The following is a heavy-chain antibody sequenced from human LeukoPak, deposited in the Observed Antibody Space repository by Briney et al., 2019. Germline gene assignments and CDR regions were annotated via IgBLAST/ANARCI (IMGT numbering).Heavy chain of an antibody. CDR2: IGTAGDT. V-gene: IGHV3-13*01. J-gene: IGHJ4*02. CDR3: ARDTGYYDSSGYRN. D-gene: IGHD3-22*01. Sequence: GGSLRLSCAASGFIFSSYDMHWVRHATGKGLEWVSAIGTAGDTYYPGSVKGRFTISRENAKNSLYLQMNSLRAGDTAVYYCARDTGYYDSSGYRNWGQGTLVTVSS. CDR1: GFIFSSYD.